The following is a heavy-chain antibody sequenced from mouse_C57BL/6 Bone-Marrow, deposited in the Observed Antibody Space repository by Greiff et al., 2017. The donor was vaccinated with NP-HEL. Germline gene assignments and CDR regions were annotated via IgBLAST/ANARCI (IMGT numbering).Heavy chain of an antibody. V-gene: IGHV5-16*01. CDR1: GFNFSDYY. CDR2: INYDGSST. J-gene: IGHJ4*01. CDR3: AREGGLRRRTYAMYY. Sequence: DVKLVESEGGLVQPGSSMKLSCTASGFNFSDYYMAWVRQVPEKGLEWVANINYDGSSTYYLDTLKCRFIISRDNAKNILYLQMSSPTSEDTATYYCAREGGLRRRTYAMYYWGQGTSVTVSS. D-gene: IGHD2-4*01.